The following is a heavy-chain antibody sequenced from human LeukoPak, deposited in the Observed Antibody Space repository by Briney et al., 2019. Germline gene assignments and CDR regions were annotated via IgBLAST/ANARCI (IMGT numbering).Heavy chain of an antibody. V-gene: IGHV3-74*01. Sequence: GGSLRLSCEASGFTFSRYWMHWVCQAPGKGLVWVSRIKSDGKTNYADSVKGRFTISRDNAKNTVSLQMDSLRAEDTGVYYCARAPSEVGGYYPEYFRHWGQGTLVTVSS. CDR2: IKSDGKT. CDR3: ARAPSEVGGYYPEYFRH. J-gene: IGHJ1*01. D-gene: IGHD3-22*01. CDR1: GFTFSRYW.